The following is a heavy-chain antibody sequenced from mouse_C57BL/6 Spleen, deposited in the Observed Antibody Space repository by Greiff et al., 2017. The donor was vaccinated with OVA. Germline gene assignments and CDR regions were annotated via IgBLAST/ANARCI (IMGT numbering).Heavy chain of an antibody. CDR3: ARSSYSIRYCDV. J-gene: IGHJ1*03. V-gene: IGHV1-64*01. Sequence: QVQLQQPGAELVKPGASVTLSCKASGYTFTSYWMHWVKQRPGQGLEWIGMIHPNSGSTNYNEKFKSKATLTVDKSSSTAYMQLRRLTTEDSAVYYCARSSYSIRYCDVWGTGTTVTVSS. CDR1: GYTFTSYW. CDR2: IHPNSGST. D-gene: IGHD2-5*01.